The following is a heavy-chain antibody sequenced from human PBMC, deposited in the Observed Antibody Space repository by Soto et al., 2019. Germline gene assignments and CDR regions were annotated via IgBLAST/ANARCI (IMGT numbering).Heavy chain of an antibody. CDR2: ITPSGAGT. CDR3: ATPQGSGTPRA. J-gene: IGHJ5*01. Sequence: HPSETLSLTCVVSGYGISTSSYWGWVRQAPGKGLEWVSIITPSGAGTYYVDSVRGRFTISRDNSKYTVYLQMNSLRAEDTAVYYCATPQGSGTPRAWGHGTLVTVAS. V-gene: IGHV3-23*01. D-gene: IGHD3-10*01. CDR1: GYGISTSS.